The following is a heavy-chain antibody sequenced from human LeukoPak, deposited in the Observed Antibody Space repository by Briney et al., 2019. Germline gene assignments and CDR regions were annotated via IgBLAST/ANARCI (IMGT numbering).Heavy chain of an antibody. V-gene: IGHV1-69*13. CDR2: IIPIFGTA. J-gene: IGHJ4*02. CDR3: ARDRGYCSSTSCYNFDY. Sequence: SVKVSCKASGGTFSSYAISWVRQAPGQGLEWVGGIIPIFGTANYAQKFRGRVTITADESTSTAYMELSSLRSEDTAVYYCARDRGYCSSTSCYNFDYWGQGTLVTVSS. D-gene: IGHD2-2*02. CDR1: GGTFSSYA.